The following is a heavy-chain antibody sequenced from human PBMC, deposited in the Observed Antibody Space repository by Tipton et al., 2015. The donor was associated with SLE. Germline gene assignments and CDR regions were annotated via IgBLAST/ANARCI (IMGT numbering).Heavy chain of an antibody. V-gene: IGHV4-4*09. Sequence: TLSLTYTVSGGSISSYYWSWIRQPPGKGLEWIGYIYTSGSTNYNPSLKSRVTISVDTSKNQFSLKLSSVTAADTAVYYCARLGASIAARPYWYFDLWGRGTLVTVSS. CDR1: GGSISSYY. CDR2: IYTSGST. CDR3: ARLGASIAARPYWYFDL. D-gene: IGHD6-6*01. J-gene: IGHJ2*01.